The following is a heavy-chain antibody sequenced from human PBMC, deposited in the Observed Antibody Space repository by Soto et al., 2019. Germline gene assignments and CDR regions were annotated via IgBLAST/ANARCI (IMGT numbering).Heavy chain of an antibody. V-gene: IGHV3-33*01. CDR3: ARDPGGSSWFYYYYGMDV. CDR2: IWYDGSNK. J-gene: IGHJ6*02. Sequence: HPGGSLRLSCAASGFTFSSYGMHWVRQAPGKGLEWVAVIWYDGSNKYYADSVKGRFTISRDNSKNTLYLQMNSLRAEDTAVYYCARDPGGSSWFYYYYGMDVWGQGTTVTVSS. CDR1: GFTFSSYG. D-gene: IGHD6-13*01.